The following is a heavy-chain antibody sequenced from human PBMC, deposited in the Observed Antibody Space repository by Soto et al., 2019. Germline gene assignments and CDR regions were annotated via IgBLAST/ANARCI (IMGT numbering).Heavy chain of an antibody. CDR3: AKDFARGPMGMSLDS. Sequence: QVQLVESGGGVVHPGRSLRLSCTASGFNFSDFGMHWVRQAPGKGLEWLALISSDGSNKFYADSVRGRFTVSRDRSDNTLHLHMRAVRKDDTAMYYCAKDFARGPMGMSLDSWGQGTLVIVSS. V-gene: IGHV3-30*18. D-gene: IGHD1-26*01. CDR2: ISSDGSNK. CDR1: GFNFSDFG. J-gene: IGHJ4*02.